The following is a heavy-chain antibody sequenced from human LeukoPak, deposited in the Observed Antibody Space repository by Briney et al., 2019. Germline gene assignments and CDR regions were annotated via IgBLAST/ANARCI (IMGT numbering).Heavy chain of an antibody. V-gene: IGHV4-59*08. CDR2: IYYSGST. CDR1: GGSISSYY. D-gene: IGHD3-10*01. Sequence: SETLSLTCTVSGGSISSYYWSWIRQPPGKGLEWIGYIYYSGSTNYNPSLKSRVTISVDTSKNQFSLKLSSVTAADTAVYYCARLWFGEFPYYFDYWGQRTLVTVSS. J-gene: IGHJ4*02. CDR3: ARLWFGEFPYYFDY.